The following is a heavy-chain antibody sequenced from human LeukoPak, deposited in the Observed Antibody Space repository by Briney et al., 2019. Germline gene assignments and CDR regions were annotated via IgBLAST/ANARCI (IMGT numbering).Heavy chain of an antibody. Sequence: PGGSLRLSCAASGFTFSSYWMSWVRQAPGKGLEWVAFIRYDGSEKLYADSVNGRFTISRDNSKNTLYLQMNTLRAEDTAVYYCASTTRAAAGIFDAFDTWGQGTMVTVSS. CDR3: ASTTRAAAGIFDAFDT. CDR1: GFTFSSYW. CDR2: IRYDGSEK. D-gene: IGHD6-13*01. J-gene: IGHJ3*02. V-gene: IGHV3-30*02.